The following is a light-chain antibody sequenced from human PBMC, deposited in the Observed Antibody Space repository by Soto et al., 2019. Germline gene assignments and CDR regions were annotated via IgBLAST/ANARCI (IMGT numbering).Light chain of an antibody. CDR3: QQYNNWPPWT. CDR2: STS. V-gene: IGKV3-15*01. J-gene: IGKJ1*01. Sequence: EIVMTQSPATLSVSPGESATISCRASQSVSTNLAWYQQKPGQAPRLLIYSTSTRATGIPARFSGSGSGTEFTLTISSLQSEDFAVYYCQQYNNWPPWTFGQGTKVDIK. CDR1: QSVSTN.